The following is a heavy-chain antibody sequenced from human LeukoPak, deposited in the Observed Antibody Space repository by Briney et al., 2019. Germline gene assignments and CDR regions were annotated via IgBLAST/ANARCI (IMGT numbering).Heavy chain of an antibody. D-gene: IGHD3-22*01. J-gene: IGHJ5*02. CDR2: IYYSGST. CDR1: GGSISSSSYY. V-gene: IGHV4-39*07. CDR3: ARDASGYHNWFDP. Sequence: SETLSLTCTVSGGSISSSSYYWGWIRQPPGKGLEWIGSIYYSGSTYYNPSLKSRVTISVDTSKNQFSLKLSSVTAADTAVYYCARDASGYHNWFDPWGQGTLVTVSS.